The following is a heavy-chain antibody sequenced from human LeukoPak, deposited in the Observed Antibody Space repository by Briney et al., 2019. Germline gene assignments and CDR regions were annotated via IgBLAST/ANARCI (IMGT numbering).Heavy chain of an antibody. CDR2: FSRSGPDT. CDR1: GFTFSGYW. Sequence: PGGSLRLSCVASGFTFSGYWMGWVRQAPGKGPEWVSTFSRSGPDTYYADSVKGRFTIFRDNSKNTLYLQMNSLRAEDTAVYYCAKGSLGSWYYFDYWGQGTLVTVSS. CDR3: AKGSLGSWYYFDY. J-gene: IGHJ4*02. V-gene: IGHV3-23*01. D-gene: IGHD6-13*01.